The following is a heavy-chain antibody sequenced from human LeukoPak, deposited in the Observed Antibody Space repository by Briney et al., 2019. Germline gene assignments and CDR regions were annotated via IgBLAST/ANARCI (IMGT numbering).Heavy chain of an antibody. D-gene: IGHD2/OR15-2a*01. Sequence: TGGSLRRSCAPSGFMFSRHWMSWVRQAPGKGPEWVAKIKQDGSERYYVDSVKGRFTISRDNAKNSLYLQMNSLRAEDTAVYYCARDGGHSTDFDYWGQGTLVTVSS. CDR1: GFMFSRHW. CDR2: IKQDGSER. CDR3: ARDGGHSTDFDY. J-gene: IGHJ4*02. V-gene: IGHV3-7*01.